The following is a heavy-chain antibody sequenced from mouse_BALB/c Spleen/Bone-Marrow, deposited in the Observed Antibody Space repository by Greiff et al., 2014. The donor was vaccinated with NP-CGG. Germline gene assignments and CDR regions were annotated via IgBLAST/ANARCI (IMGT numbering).Heavy chain of an antibody. Sequence: EVMLVESGGGLVKPGGSLKLSCAASGFIFSSYTMSWVRQTPEKRLEWVATISSGGGNTYYPDSVKGRFTISRDNAENNLYLQMSSLRSEDTALYYCARYPSYYYGYAMDYWGQGTSVTVSS. J-gene: IGHJ4*01. CDR3: ARYPSYYYGYAMDY. D-gene: IGHD1-1*01. CDR2: ISSGGGNT. CDR1: GFIFSSYT. V-gene: IGHV5-9*03.